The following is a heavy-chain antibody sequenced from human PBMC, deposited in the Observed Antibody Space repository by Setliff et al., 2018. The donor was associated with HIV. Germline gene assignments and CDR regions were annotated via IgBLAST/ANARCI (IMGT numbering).Heavy chain of an antibody. V-gene: IGHV1-3*01. J-gene: IGHJ2*01. CDR3: ARGGALTTDWYFDV. CDR2: INVAKDKT. D-gene: IGHD4-4*01. CDR1: GYTFSSYA. Sequence: ASVKVSCKASGYTFSSYALHWVRQAPGQRLEWMGWINVAKDKTEYSQNFQGRVTISRDTSANTVYMELSSLRSEDTAVYYCARGGALTTDWYFDVWGRGTPGTVS.